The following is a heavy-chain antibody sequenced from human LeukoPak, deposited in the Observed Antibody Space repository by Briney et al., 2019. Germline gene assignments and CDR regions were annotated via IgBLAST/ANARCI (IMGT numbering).Heavy chain of an antibody. CDR1: GGTFSSYA. CDR2: MNPNSGNT. V-gene: IGHV1-8*03. J-gene: IGHJ5*02. Sequence: ASVKVSCKASGGTFSSYAINWVRQATGQGLEWMGWMNPNSGNTGYAQKFQGRVTITRNTSISTAYMELSSLRSEDTAVYYCARGNPYSSSSHRSRFDPWGQGTLVTVSS. D-gene: IGHD6-6*01. CDR3: ARGNPYSSSSHRSRFDP.